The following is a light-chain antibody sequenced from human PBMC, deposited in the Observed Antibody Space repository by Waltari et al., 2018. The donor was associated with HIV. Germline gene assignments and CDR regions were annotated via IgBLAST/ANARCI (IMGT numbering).Light chain of an antibody. Sequence: SALTQTPSASGPPGQPVPISSTGTRRELGDYTYVSGCQQHPGKAPKLMIYDVNKRPPGVPDRFAGSKSGNTASLTVSGLQAEDEADYYCASHAGSKDVFGGGTRLTVL. CDR2: DVN. CDR3: ASHAGSKDV. J-gene: IGLJ2*01. V-gene: IGLV2-8*01. CDR1: RRELGDYTY.